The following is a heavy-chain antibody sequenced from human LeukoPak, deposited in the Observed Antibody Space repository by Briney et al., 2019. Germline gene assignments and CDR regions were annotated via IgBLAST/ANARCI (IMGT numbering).Heavy chain of an antibody. CDR3: ARHKGPLSDAFDI. V-gene: IGHV4-39*01. Sequence: SETLSLTCTVSGGSISSSSYYWGWIRQPPGKGLEWIGSIYYSGSTYYNPSLKSRVTISVDTSKNQFSLKLSSVTAADTAAYYCARHKGPLSDAFDIWGQGTMVTVSS. J-gene: IGHJ3*02. CDR2: IYYSGST. CDR1: GGSISSSSYY.